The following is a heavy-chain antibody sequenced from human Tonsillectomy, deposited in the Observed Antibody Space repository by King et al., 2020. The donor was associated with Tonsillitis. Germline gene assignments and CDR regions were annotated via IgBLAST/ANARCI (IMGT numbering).Heavy chain of an antibody. Sequence: VQLVESGGALVQPGGSLRLSCAASGFTFDTFDTYGMTWVRQAPGKGLEWVSGISGSGGSTYYTDSVKGRFPITRDNSKNTLYLHMNSLRAEDTAVYYCATGGERRIYYYYYLDVWGKGTTVTVSS. CDR3: ATGGERRIYYYYYLDV. CDR2: ISGSGGST. V-gene: IGHV3-23*04. J-gene: IGHJ6*03. D-gene: IGHD1-1*01. CDR1: GFTFDTFDTYG.